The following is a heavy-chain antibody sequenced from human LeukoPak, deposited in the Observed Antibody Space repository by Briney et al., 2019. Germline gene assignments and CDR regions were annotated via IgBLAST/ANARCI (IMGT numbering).Heavy chain of an antibody. V-gene: IGHV3-74*01. CDR3: ARKNGANRRALDI. Sequence: GGSLRLSCVASGFTFSNYWIHWVRQAPGKGLVWVSRINSDGTSTIHADSVKGRFAISRDNAKNTLYLQMNSLRAEDTAVYYCARKNGANRRALDIWGQGTRVSVSS. CDR1: GFTFSNYW. D-gene: IGHD4/OR15-4a*01. J-gene: IGHJ3*02. CDR2: INSDGTST.